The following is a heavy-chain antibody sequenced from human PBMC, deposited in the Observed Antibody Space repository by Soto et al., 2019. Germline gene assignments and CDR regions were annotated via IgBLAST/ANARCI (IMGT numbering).Heavy chain of an antibody. CDR1: GGSISSGDYY. CDR3: ARASPVVTDV. CDR2: IYYSGST. D-gene: IGHD5-18*01. Sequence: QVQLQESGPGLVKPSQTLSLTCTVSGGSISSGDYYWSWIRQPPGKGLEWIGYIYYSGSTYYNPSHKSRATISVDTSTNQSSLNLSSVTAADTAVYYCARASPVVTDVWGQGTTVTVSS. V-gene: IGHV4-30-4*01. J-gene: IGHJ6*02.